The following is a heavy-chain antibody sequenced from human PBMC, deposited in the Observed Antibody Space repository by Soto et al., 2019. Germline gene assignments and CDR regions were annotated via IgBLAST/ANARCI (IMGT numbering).Heavy chain of an antibody. V-gene: IGHV4-4*02. D-gene: IGHD6-19*01. J-gene: IGHJ4*02. Sequence: QMQLQESGPGLVKPSETLSLTCAVSSASIISEQRWSWVRQPPGKGLEWIGEIHHSGSTNNNPSLRSRVTMSVDKSKNQFSLNLNSVTAADTAVDYCARSFGWYAIDQWGQGTLVIVSS. CDR1: SASIISEQR. CDR2: IHHSGST. CDR3: ARSFGWYAIDQ.